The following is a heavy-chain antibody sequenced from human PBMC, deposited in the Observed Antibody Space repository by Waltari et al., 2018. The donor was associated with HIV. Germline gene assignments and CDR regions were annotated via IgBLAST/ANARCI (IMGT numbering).Heavy chain of an antibody. V-gene: IGHV3-9*01. CDR2: INSNGGTI. J-gene: IGHJ4*02. CDR1: GFTFDDHA. Sequence: EVQLVESGGELVTPGRSLRLSCAASGFTFDDHAMHWVRQGPGKGLELVSVINSNGGTIGYAASVKGRFTVSRDNAKNALSLRMNSLRADGTAFYYCARDMEATLTNNFDNRGQGTLVTVSS. D-gene: IGHD4-4*01. CDR3: ARDMEATLTNNFDN.